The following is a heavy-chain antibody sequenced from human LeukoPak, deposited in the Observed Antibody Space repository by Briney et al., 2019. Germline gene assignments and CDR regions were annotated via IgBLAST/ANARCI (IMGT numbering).Heavy chain of an antibody. CDR1: GGSFSGYY. Sequence: PSETLSLTCAVYGGSFSGYYWSWIRQPPGKGLEWIGEINHSGSTNYNPSLKSRVTISVDTSKNQFSLKLSSVTAADTAVYHCARGSFPTVGATTFDYWGQGTLVTVSS. CDR2: INHSGST. CDR3: ARGSFPTVGATTFDY. J-gene: IGHJ4*02. D-gene: IGHD1-26*01. V-gene: IGHV4-34*01.